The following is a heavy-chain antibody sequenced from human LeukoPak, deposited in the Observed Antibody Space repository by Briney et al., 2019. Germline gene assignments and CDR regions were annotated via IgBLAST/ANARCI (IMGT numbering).Heavy chain of an antibody. CDR3: ASYGSGSYSFDY. V-gene: IGHV4-39*07. Sequence: PSETLSLTCTVSGGSISSSSYYWGWIRQPPGKGLEWIGSIYYSGNTYYNPSLKSRVTISVDTSKNQFSLKLSSVTAADTAVYYCASYGSGSYSFDYWGQGTLVTVSS. J-gene: IGHJ4*02. CDR2: IYYSGNT. CDR1: GGSISSSSYY. D-gene: IGHD3-10*01.